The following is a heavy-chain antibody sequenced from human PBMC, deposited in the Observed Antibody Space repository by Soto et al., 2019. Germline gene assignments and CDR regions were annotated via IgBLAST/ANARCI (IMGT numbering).Heavy chain of an antibody. CDR1: GFTFSSYA. V-gene: IGHV3-23*01. Sequence: PGGPRRLSWAASGFTFSSYAMSWVRQAPGKGLEWVSAISGSGGSTYYADSVKGRFTISRDNSKNTLYLKMNTRRPEDRAVYYCGKDPPIQNYYDSSGYPYYFAYGGQGTLVPVSS. CDR3: GKDPPIQNYYDSSGYPYYFAY. CDR2: ISGSGGST. D-gene: IGHD3-22*01. J-gene: IGHJ4*02.